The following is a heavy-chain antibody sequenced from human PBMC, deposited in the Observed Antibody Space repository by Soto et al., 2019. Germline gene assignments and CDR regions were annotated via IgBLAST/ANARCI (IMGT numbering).Heavy chain of an antibody. J-gene: IGHJ4*02. V-gene: IGHV3-33*01. CDR3: ASTGYCSGGSCYSGGHFDY. CDR2: ISGDGGNK. CDR1: GFTFSSYG. Sequence: PGGSLRLSCAASGFTFSSYGMHWVRQAPGKGLEWVAAISGDGGNKYYADSVKGRFTISRDNSKNTLYLQMNSLRAEDTAVYYCASTGYCSGGSCYSGGHFDYWGQGTLVTVSS. D-gene: IGHD2-15*01.